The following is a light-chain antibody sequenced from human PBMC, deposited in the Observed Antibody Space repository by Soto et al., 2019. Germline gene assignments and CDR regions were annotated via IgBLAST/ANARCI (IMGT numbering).Light chain of an antibody. CDR1: SSDVGGYNY. J-gene: IGLJ1*01. V-gene: IGLV2-14*01. Sequence: QSALTQPASVSGSPGQSITISRTGTSSDVGGYNYVSWCQQHPGKAPKLMIYDVSNRPSGVSNRFSGSKSGNTASLTISGLQAEDEADYYCSSYTSSSTLPYVFGTGTKVTVL. CDR3: SSYTSSSTLPYV. CDR2: DVS.